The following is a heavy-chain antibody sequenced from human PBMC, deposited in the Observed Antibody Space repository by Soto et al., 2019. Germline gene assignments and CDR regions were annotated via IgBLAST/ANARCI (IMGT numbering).Heavy chain of an antibody. V-gene: IGHV4-30-2*01. J-gene: IGHJ4*02. D-gene: IGHD7-27*01. CDR1: GGSITSGGYA. CDR3: ARLDGGLGLPGGFRDY. Sequence: PSETLALTCALSGGSITSGGYAGCWIRQPPGRGLEWIGYIYHSGSTSYNPSLECRVTMSVDRSRNHFSLELRSVTAADTAVYYCARLDGGLGLPGGFRDYWGQGALVT. CDR2: IYHSGST.